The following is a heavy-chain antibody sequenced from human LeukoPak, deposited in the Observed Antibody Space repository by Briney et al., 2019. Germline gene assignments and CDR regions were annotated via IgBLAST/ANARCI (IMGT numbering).Heavy chain of an antibody. CDR3: ARDWDTAMVPIYYGMDV. Sequence: GGSLRLSCAASGFTFSSYSMNWVRQAPGKGLEWVSSISSSSSYIYYADSVKGRFTISRDNAKNSLYLQMNSLRAEDTAVYYCARDWDTAMVPIYYGMDVWGQGTTVTASS. CDR1: GFTFSSYS. CDR2: ISSSSSYI. J-gene: IGHJ6*02. V-gene: IGHV3-21*01. D-gene: IGHD5-18*01.